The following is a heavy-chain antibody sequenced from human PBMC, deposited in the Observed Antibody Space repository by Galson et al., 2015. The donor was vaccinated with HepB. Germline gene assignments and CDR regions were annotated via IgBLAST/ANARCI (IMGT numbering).Heavy chain of an antibody. J-gene: IGHJ4*02. CDR2: ISSSSSYI. Sequence: SLRLSCAASGFTFSSYSMNWVRQAPGKGLEWVSSISSSSSYIYYADSVKGRFTISRDNAKNSLYLQMNSLSAEDTAVYYCARGREWLGYFDYWGQGTLVTVSS. V-gene: IGHV3-21*01. CDR1: GFTFSSYS. CDR3: ARGREWLGYFDY. D-gene: IGHD6-19*01.